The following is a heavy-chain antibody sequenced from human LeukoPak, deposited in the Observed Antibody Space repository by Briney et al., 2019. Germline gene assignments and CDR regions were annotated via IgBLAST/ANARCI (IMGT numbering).Heavy chain of an antibody. D-gene: IGHD3-10*01. Sequence: SETLSLTCAVYGGSFSGYYWSWIRQPPGKGLEWIGEINHSGSTNYNPSLKSRVTISVDTSKNHFSLKLSSVTAADTAVYYCARVGADGSGFLFDYWGQGTLVTVSS. CDR3: ARVGADGSGFLFDY. CDR2: INHSGST. V-gene: IGHV4-34*01. CDR1: GGSFSGYY. J-gene: IGHJ4*02.